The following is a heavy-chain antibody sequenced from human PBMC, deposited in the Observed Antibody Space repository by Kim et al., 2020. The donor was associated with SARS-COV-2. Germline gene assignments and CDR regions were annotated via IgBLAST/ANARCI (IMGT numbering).Heavy chain of an antibody. Sequence: SETLSLTCAVYGGSFSGYYWSWIRQPPGKGLEWIGEINHSGSTNYNPSLKSRVTISVDTSKNQFSLKLSSVTAADTAVYYCARGRARSGSYYRFDYWGQG. J-gene: IGHJ4*02. D-gene: IGHD3-10*01. CDR3: ARGRARSGSYYRFDY. CDR2: INHSGST. CDR1: GGSFSGYY. V-gene: IGHV4-34*01.